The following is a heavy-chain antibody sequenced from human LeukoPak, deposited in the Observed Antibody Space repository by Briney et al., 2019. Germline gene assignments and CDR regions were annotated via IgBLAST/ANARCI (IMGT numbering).Heavy chain of an antibody. Sequence: ASVKVSCKASGYTFISYAIHWVRQAPGQRLEWMGWINGDNGNTKYSQEFQGRVTITRDTSASTAYMELSSLRSEDTAVYYCARGGELLYSDYWGQGTLVAVSS. CDR2: INGDNGNT. CDR3: ARGGELLYSDY. CDR1: GYTFISYA. D-gene: IGHD3-10*01. V-gene: IGHV1-3*01. J-gene: IGHJ4*02.